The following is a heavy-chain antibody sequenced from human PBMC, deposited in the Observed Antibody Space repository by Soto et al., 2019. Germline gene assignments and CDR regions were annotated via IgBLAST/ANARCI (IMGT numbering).Heavy chain of an antibody. D-gene: IGHD2-15*01. J-gene: IGHJ5*02. CDR2: INPDNGNT. V-gene: IGHV1-3*01. Sequence: ACVKGSCKASGYAVTVYTMNWVIQAPGQRLEWMGWINPDNGNTKSSQKFQDRVIITRDTSASTAYMDLSSLRSEDTAVYYCARGIATGQLDPWGQGTLVTVSS. CDR3: ARGIATGQLDP. CDR1: GYAVTVYT.